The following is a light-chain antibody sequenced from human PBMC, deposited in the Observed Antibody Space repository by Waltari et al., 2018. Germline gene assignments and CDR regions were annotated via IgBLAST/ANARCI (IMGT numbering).Light chain of an antibody. J-gene: IGLJ3*02. Sequence: QSALTQPAPVSGSPGPSVAISCTGISLHVGTYNLLSWFQPYPGRPPKLILYANINRPSGVSSPFNRPSGVSSRFSGSRSDNTASLSISGLQAEDETHYYFFSYASAGVFGGGTKLTVL. V-gene: IGLV2-23*01. CDR3: FSYASAGV. CDR1: SLHVGTYNL. CDR2: ANI.